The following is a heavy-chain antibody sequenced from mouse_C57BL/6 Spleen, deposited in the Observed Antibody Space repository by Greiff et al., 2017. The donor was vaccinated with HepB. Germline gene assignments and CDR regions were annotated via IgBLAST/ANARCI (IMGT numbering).Heavy chain of an antibody. CDR1: GFSLTSYG. Sequence: QVQLQQSGPGLVQPSQSLSITCTVSGFSLTSYGVHWVRQSPGKGLEWLGVIWSGGSTDYNAAFISRLSISKDNSKSQVFFKMNSLQAEDTAIYYCARKRGDGYYGYAIDHWGQGTSTTGSS. J-gene: IGHJ4*01. CDR3: ARKRGDGYYGYAIDH. V-gene: IGHV2-2*01. CDR2: IWSGGST. D-gene: IGHD2-3*01.